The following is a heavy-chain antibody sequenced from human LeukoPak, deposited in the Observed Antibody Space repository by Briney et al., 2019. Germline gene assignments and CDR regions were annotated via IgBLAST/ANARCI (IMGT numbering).Heavy chain of an antibody. CDR1: GGSFSGYF. D-gene: IGHD3-22*01. CDR3: ARGRSGITMIVVTGYYYGMDV. CDR2: INHSGST. J-gene: IGHJ6*02. V-gene: IGHV4-34*01. Sequence: SETLSLTCAVYGGSFSGYFWSWIRQPPGKGLEWIGEINHSGSTNYNPSLKSRVTISVDTSKNQFSLKLSSVTAADTAVYYCARGRSGITMIVVTGYYYGMDVWGQGTTVTVSS.